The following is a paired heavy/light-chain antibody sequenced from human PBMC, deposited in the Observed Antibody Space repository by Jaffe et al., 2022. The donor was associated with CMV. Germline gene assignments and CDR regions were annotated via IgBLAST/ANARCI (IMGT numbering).Heavy chain of an antibody. D-gene: IGHD5-18*01. V-gene: IGHV1-2*02. CDR3: AREGGDTSMVRTDFDY. CDR2: IYPNNGDT. J-gene: IGHJ4*02. Sequence: QVQLVQSGAEVKKPGASVKVSCKASGYTFTAYYMHWVRQTPGQGLEWMGWIYPNNGDTNYAQKFQGRVTMTRDTSISTVYMELNRLRSDDTAVYYCAREGGDTSMVRTDFDYWGQGTLVTVSP. CDR1: GYTFTAYY.
Light chain of an antibody. J-gene: IGKJ2*02. CDR2: LGS. CDR3: MQALQTPRT. CDR1: QSLLHYNGYNY. Sequence: DIVMTQSPLSLPVTPGEPASISCRSSQSLLHYNGYNYLDWYLQKPGKSPQLLIYLGSNRASGVPDRFSGSGSGTDFTLKISRVEAEDVGVYYCMQALQTPRTFGQGTNLEIK. V-gene: IGKV2-28*01.